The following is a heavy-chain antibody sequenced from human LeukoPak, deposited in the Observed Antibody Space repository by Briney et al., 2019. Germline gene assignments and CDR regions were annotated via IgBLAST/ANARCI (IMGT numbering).Heavy chain of an antibody. V-gene: IGHV4-34*01. CDR2: INHSGST. D-gene: IGHD6-19*01. CDR3: ARGKQWLVRRFFDY. J-gene: IGHJ4*02. CDR1: GGSFSGYY. Sequence: PSETLSLTCAVYGGSFSGYYWSWIRQPPGKGLEWIGEINHSGSTNYNPSLKSRVTISVDTSKNQFSPKLSSVTAADTAVYYCARGKQWLVRRFFDYWGQGTLVTVSS.